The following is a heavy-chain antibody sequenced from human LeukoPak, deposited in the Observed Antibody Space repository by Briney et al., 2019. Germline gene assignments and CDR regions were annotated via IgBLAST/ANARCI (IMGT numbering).Heavy chain of an antibody. V-gene: IGHV1-46*01. CDR3: ARDVRVAHWFDP. J-gene: IGHJ5*02. CDR2: INPSGGST. Sequence: ASVKVSCKASGYTFTSYYMHWVRQAPGQGLERMGIINPSGGSTSYAQKFQGRVTMTRDTSTSTVYMELSSLRSEDTAVYYCARDVRVAHWFDPWGQGTLVTVSS. CDR1: GYTFTSYY. D-gene: IGHD5-12*01.